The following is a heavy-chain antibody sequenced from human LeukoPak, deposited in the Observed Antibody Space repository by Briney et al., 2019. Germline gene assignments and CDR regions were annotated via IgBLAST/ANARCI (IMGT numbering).Heavy chain of an antibody. Sequence: RGSLRLSCAASGFTVSTNYMSWVRQAPGKGLEWVSVIYSGGSTYYAASVKGRFTISRHNSKNTLYLQMNSLRAEDTAVYYCARVEKYSGSYFDYWGQGTLVTVSS. J-gene: IGHJ4*02. CDR2: IYSGGST. V-gene: IGHV3-53*04. CDR3: ARVEKYSGSYFDY. CDR1: GFTVSTNY. D-gene: IGHD1-26*01.